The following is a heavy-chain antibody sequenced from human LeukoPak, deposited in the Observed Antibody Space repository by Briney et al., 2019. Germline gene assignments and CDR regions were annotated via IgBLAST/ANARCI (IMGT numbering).Heavy chain of an antibody. CDR1: GGSISSSNW. D-gene: IGHD5-18*01. V-gene: IGHV4-4*02. Sequence: SETLSLTCAVSGGSISSSNWWSWVRQPPGKGLEWIGEIYHSGSTNYNPSLKSRVTISVDTSKNQFSLKLSSVTAADTAVYYCASLHEDTAMERSPFDYWGQGTLVTVSS. J-gene: IGHJ4*02. CDR3: ASLHEDTAMERSPFDY. CDR2: IYHSGST.